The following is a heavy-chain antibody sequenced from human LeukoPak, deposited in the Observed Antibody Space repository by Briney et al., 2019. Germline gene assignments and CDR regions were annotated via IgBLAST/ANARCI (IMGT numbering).Heavy chain of an antibody. D-gene: IGHD1-7*01. CDR3: AKSARAGTTFFDY. CDR1: GFTFSSYA. Sequence: PSGGSLRLSCAASGFTFSSYAMSWVRQAPGKGLEWVSAISGSGGSTYYADSVKGRFTISRDNSKNTLYLQMNSLRAEDTAVYYCAKSARAGTTFFDYWGQGTLVTVSS. CDR2: ISGSGGST. J-gene: IGHJ4*02. V-gene: IGHV3-23*01.